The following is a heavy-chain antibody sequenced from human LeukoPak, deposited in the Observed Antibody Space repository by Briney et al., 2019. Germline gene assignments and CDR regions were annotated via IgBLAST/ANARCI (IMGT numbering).Heavy chain of an antibody. J-gene: IGHJ4*02. CDR3: ARDPYGGNSEFDF. CDR1: GYIFTSYY. CDR2: INPSGGST. V-gene: IGHV1-46*01. D-gene: IGHD4-23*01. Sequence: ASVKVSCKASGYIFTSYYMHWVRQAPGQGLEWMGIINPSGGSTSYAQKFQGRVTMTRDASTSTVYMELSSLRSEDTAVYYCARDPYGGNSEFDFWGQGTLVTVSS.